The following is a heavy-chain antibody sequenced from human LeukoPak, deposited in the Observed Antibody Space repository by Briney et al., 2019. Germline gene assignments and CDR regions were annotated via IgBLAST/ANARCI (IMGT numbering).Heavy chain of an antibody. Sequence: PGGSLRLSCAASGFTVSSNYMSWVRQAPGKGLEWASVIYSGGSTYYADSVKGRFTISRDNSKNTLYLQMNSLRAEDTAVYYCARVGSSWYSNWFDPWGQGTLVTVSS. V-gene: IGHV3-53*01. CDR2: IYSGGST. CDR3: ARVGSSWYSNWFDP. J-gene: IGHJ5*02. CDR1: GFTVSSNY. D-gene: IGHD6-13*01.